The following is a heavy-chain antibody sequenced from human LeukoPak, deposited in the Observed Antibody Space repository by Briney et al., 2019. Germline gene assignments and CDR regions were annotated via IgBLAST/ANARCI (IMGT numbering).Heavy chain of an antibody. CDR1: GFTFSSYW. J-gene: IGHJ3*02. Sequence: GGSLRLSCAASGFTFSSYWMSWVRQAPGKGLEWVANIKQEGSEKYYVDSVKGRFTISRDNAKNSLYLQMNSMRAEDTAVYYCAREMIIAVAGMEDAFDIWGQGTMVTVSS. V-gene: IGHV3-7*01. D-gene: IGHD6-19*01. CDR2: IKQEGSEK. CDR3: AREMIIAVAGMEDAFDI.